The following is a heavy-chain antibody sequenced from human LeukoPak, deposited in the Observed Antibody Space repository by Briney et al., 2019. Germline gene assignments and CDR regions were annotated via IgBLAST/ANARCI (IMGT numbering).Heavy chain of an antibody. D-gene: IGHD6-13*01. Sequence: SVKVSCKASGGTLSSYAISWVRQAPGQGLEWMGGIIPIFGTANYAQKFQGRVTITTDESTSTAYMELSSLRSEDTAVYYCASGAAAESQFDYWGQGTLVTVSS. CDR2: IIPIFGTA. CDR3: ASGAAAESQFDY. J-gene: IGHJ4*02. V-gene: IGHV1-69*05. CDR1: GGTLSSYA.